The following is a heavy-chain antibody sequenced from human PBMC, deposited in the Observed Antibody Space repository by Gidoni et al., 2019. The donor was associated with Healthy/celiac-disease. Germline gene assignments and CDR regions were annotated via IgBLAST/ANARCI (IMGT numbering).Heavy chain of an antibody. CDR2: IIPILGIA. Sequence: QVQLVQSGAEVKKPGSSVKVACKASGGTFSSYTISWVRQAPGQGLEWMGRIIPILGIANYAQKFQGRVTITADKSTSTAYMELSSLRSEDTAVYYCARGTMVRGVYYFDYWGQGTLVTVSS. V-gene: IGHV1-69*02. CDR3: ARGTMVRGVYYFDY. CDR1: GGTFSSYT. J-gene: IGHJ4*02. D-gene: IGHD3-10*01.